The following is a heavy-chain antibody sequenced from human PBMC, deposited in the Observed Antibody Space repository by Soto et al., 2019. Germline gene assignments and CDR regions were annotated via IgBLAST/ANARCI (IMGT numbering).Heavy chain of an antibody. V-gene: IGHV4-59*01. J-gene: IGHJ5*01. CDR3: ASMPGDPVLSFDS. Sequence: QVQLQESGPGLVKHSETLSLTCTVSGGSISSYYWSWIRQPPGKGLEWIGFIFYSGSTSYNPSRTSRVTISIDTSEYQFSLKLNSVTAADTAGYYCASMPGDPVLSFDSWGPGTLVAGSS. CDR1: GGSISSYY. D-gene: IGHD2-2*01. CDR2: IFYSGST.